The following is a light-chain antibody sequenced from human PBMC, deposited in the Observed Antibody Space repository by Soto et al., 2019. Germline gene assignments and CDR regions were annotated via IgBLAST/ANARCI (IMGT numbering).Light chain of an antibody. J-gene: IGKJ5*01. V-gene: IGKV3-20*01. CDR3: QQYVSPPIT. Sequence: EIGMTQSPATLSVSPGERAILSCRASQSVSSNLAWYQQRPGQAPRLLIYGASSGATGIPDRFSGSGSGTDFTLTISRLEPEDFAVYYCQQYVSPPITFGQGTRLEI. CDR2: GAS. CDR1: QSVSSN.